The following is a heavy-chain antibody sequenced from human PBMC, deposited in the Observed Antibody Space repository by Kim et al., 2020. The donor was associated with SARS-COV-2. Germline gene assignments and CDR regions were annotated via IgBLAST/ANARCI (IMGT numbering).Heavy chain of an antibody. Sequence: SETLSLTCTVSGGSINGYYWSWIRQPPGKGLEWIGYILYRGSTNYNPSLKSLVTISVDMSKNQFSLNLRSVTAADTAVFYCARVESGRRYFDLWCRGTLVSASS. V-gene: IGHV4-59*01. CDR3: ARVESGRRYFDL. CDR1: GGSINGYY. J-gene: IGHJ2*01. CDR2: ILYRGST. D-gene: IGHD3-3*01.